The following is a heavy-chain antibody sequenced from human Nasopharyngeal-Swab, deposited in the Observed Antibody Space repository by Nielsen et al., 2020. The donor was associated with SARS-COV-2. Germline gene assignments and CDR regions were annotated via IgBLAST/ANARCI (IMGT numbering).Heavy chain of an antibody. CDR2: IYPGDSDT. J-gene: IGHJ4*02. CDR3: ARFRYSYGEIDY. Sequence: GGSLRLSCKGSGYSFTSYWIRWVRQMPGKGLEWMGIIYPGDSDTKYTPSFQGQVTISADKSISTSYLQWSSLKASDTAMYYCARFRYSYGEIDYWGQGTLVTVCS. CDR1: GYSFTSYW. V-gene: IGHV5-51*01. D-gene: IGHD5-18*01.